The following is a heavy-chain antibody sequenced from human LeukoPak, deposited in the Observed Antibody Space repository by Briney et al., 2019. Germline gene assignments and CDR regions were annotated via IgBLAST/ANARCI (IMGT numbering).Heavy chain of an antibody. CDR3: ARGGPRTDDYNFDY. CDR2: IYYIGST. J-gene: IGHJ4*02. CDR1: GDSISSYY. Sequence: PSETLSLTCTVSGDSISSYYWSWIRQPPGKGLEWIGYIYYIGSTNYNPSLKSRVTISVDTSKNQFSLKLSSVTAADTAVYYCARGGPRTDDYNFDYWGQGTLVSVSS. V-gene: IGHV4-59*01. D-gene: IGHD5-24*01.